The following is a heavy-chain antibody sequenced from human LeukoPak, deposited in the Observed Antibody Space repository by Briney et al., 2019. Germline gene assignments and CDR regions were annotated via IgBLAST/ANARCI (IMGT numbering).Heavy chain of an antibody. J-gene: IGHJ5*02. V-gene: IGHV1-46*01. CDR2: INPNGGDT. D-gene: IGHD6-19*01. CDR3: ARDVVGSVWWFDH. CDR1: GYTFIRYS. Sequence: ASVKVSSTTSGYTFIRYSIHWVRQAPGQGLEWMGIINPNGGDTDYAQKFQGRVAMTRDTSTSTVYMELSSLRSEDTAIYYCARDVVGSVWWFDHWGQGTLVAVSS.